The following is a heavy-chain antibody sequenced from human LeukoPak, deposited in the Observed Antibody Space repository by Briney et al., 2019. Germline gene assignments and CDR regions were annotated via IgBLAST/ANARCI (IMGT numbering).Heavy chain of an antibody. D-gene: IGHD1-14*01. V-gene: IGHV3-23*01. Sequence: PGGSLRLSCAASGFTFSTYAMSWVRQAPGKGLEWVSTISDSVGRTYYADSVKGRFTFSRDNSKNTLYLQMNSLRAEDTAVYYCAKKYNTGLDPWGQGTLVTVSS. CDR3: AKKYNTGLDP. CDR2: ISDSVGRT. CDR1: GFTFSTYA. J-gene: IGHJ5*02.